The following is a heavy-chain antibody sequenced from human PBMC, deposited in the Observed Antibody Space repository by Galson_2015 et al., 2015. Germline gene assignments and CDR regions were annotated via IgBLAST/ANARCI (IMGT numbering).Heavy chain of an antibody. Sequence: SLRLSCAASGFTFSSYAMSWVRQAPGKGLEWVSAISGSGGSTYYADSVKGRFTISRDNSKNTLYLQMNSLRAEDTAVYYCAKDHRGGSYESLDYWGQGTLVTVSS. V-gene: IGHV3-23*01. CDR3: AKDHRGGSYESLDY. J-gene: IGHJ4*02. CDR2: ISGSGGST. CDR1: GFTFSSYA. D-gene: IGHD1-26*01.